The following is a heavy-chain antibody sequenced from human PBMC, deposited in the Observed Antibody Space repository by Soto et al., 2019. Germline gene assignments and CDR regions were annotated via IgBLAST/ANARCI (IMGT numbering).Heavy chain of an antibody. V-gene: IGHV1-69*02. CDR2: INPILSMS. CDR1: GDTFTFYS. J-gene: IGHJ4*02. Sequence: QVQLVQSGAEVKKPGSSVRVSCKASGDTFTFYSINWVRQAPGLGLEWMGRINPILSMSNYAQRFQGRGTMTADKSTRTAYMELSSLRSEDTAMYYCASSYGSGYRAFDYWGQGALVTVSS. CDR3: ASSYGSGYRAFDY. D-gene: IGHD3-10*01.